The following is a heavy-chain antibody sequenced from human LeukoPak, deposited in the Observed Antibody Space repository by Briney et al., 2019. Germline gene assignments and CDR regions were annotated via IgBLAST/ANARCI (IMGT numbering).Heavy chain of an antibody. CDR2: ISSSGSTI. D-gene: IGHD3-10*01. J-gene: IGHJ4*02. V-gene: IGHV3-11*01. CDR1: GFTFSDYY. Sequence: GGSLRLSCAASGFTFSDYYMSWIRQAPGKGLEWVSYISSSGSTIYYADSVKGRFTISRDNAKNSLYLQMNSLRAEDTAVYYCARARRGAYQFGESTLYYFDYWGQGTLVTVSS. CDR3: ARARRGAYQFGESTLYYFDY.